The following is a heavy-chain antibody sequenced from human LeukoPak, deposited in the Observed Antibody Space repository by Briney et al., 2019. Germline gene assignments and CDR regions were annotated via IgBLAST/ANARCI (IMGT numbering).Heavy chain of an antibody. CDR2: IRGSTGTT. J-gene: IGHJ3*02. CDR1: GFTFSSYA. D-gene: IGHD1-1*01. Sequence: GGSLRLSCAASGFTFSSYAMSWVRQAPGKGLEWVSGIRGSTGTTYYADSVKGRFTISRDNSKNTLYLQMNSLRTEDTAVYYCARPPSTTWIHDAFDIWGQGTMVTVSS. V-gene: IGHV3-23*01. CDR3: ARPPSTTWIHDAFDI.